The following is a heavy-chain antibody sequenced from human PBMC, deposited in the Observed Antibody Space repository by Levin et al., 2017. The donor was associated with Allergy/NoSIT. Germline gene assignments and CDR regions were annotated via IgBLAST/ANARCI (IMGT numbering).Heavy chain of an antibody. J-gene: IGHJ4*02. CDR3: AREGHCSGGSCYFGGDY. CDR1: GGSFSGYY. V-gene: IGHV4-34*01. Sequence: SCAVYGGSFSGYYWSWIRQPPGKGLEWIGEINHSGSTNYNPSLKSRVTISVDTSKNQFSLKLSSVTAADTAVYYCAREGHCSGGSCYFGGDYWGQGTLVTVSS. D-gene: IGHD2-15*01. CDR2: INHSGST.